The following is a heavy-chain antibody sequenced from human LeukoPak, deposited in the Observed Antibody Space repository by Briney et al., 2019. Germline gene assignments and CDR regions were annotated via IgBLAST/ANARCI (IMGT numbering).Heavy chain of an antibody. D-gene: IGHD3-22*01. J-gene: IGHJ4*02. CDR1: GFTLSDYW. CDR2: IKQDGSEK. CDR3: ARKGGYSSGYYY. V-gene: IGHV3-7*01. Sequence: GGSLSLSCAASGFTLSDYWMTWVRQAPGKGLEWVANIKQDGSEKDYVDSVKGRFTISRDNAKNSLYLQMDSLRVEDTAVYYFARKGGYSSGYYYWGQGTLVTVSS.